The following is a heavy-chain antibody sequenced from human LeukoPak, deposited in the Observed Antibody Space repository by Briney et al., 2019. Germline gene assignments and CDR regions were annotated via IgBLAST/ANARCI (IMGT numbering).Heavy chain of an antibody. Sequence: PGGSLRLSCAASGFTFSSYSMNWVRQAPGKGLEWVSSISSSGSTIYYADSVKGRFTISRDNAKSSLYLQMNSLRAEDTAVYYCARDPGLSIWSGYDYFDYWGQGTLVTVSS. CDR1: GFTFSSYS. V-gene: IGHV3-48*04. CDR3: ARDPGLSIWSGYDYFDY. CDR2: ISSSGSTI. J-gene: IGHJ4*02. D-gene: IGHD3-3*01.